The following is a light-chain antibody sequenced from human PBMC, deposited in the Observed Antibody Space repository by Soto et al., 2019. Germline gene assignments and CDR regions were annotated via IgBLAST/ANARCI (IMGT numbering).Light chain of an antibody. V-gene: IGKV3-20*01. J-gene: IGKJ4*01. CDR3: RQYRRSIAFA. Sequence: EIVLTQSPGTLSLSPGERATLSCRASQSVSSNFLAWYQEKPGQAPRLLIYGASSRATGIPDRFSGSGSGTDFTLTISRLEPEDFAVYYCRQYRRSIAFAFGGGTKVDIK. CDR1: QSVSSNF. CDR2: GAS.